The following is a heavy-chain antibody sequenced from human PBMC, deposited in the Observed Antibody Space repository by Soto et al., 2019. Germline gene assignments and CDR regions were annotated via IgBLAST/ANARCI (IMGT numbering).Heavy chain of an antibody. J-gene: IGHJ4*02. Sequence: EVQLVESGGGLVQPGGSLGLSCAASGFTFSTHSMNWIRQAPGKGLEWISYITSSSGTMYADSVKGRFTISRDNAKNSLYLQMNSLRAEDTAVYFFVGEVGFQLIYWGQGTLVTVSS. D-gene: IGHD2-2*01. V-gene: IGHV3-48*01. CDR2: ITSSSGT. CDR3: VGEVGFQLIY. CDR1: GFTFSTHS.